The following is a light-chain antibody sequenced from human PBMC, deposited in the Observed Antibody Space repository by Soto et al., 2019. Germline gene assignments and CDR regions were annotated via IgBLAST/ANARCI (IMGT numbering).Light chain of an antibody. Sequence: QSALTQPPSASGTPGQRVTISCSGSSSNIGNNFAYWYQQLPGTAPKLLIYRSDQQPSGVPDRFSGYKSGTSASLAISGLRSEDEADYYCAAWDDSLSAVVFGGGTQLTVL. CDR2: RSD. V-gene: IGLV1-47*01. J-gene: IGLJ2*01. CDR1: SSNIGNNF. CDR3: AAWDDSLSAVV.